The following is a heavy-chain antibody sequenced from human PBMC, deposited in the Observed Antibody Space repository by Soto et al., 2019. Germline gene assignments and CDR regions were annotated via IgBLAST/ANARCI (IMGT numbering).Heavy chain of an antibody. CDR3: VRAHALGFSNWFDP. J-gene: IGHJ5*02. Sequence: SVKVSCKASGGTFSSYAISWVRQAPGQGLEWMGGIIPIFGTANYAQKFQGRVTITADESTSTAYMELSSLKSDGTAVYYCVRAHALGFSNWFDPWGRGTLVTVSS. CDR2: IIPIFGTA. CDR1: GGTFSSYA. D-gene: IGHD3-10*01. V-gene: IGHV1-69*13.